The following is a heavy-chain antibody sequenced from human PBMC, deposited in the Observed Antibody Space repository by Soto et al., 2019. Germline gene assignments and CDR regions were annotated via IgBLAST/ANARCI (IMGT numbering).Heavy chain of an antibody. CDR2: IYYSGST. J-gene: IGHJ4*02. CDR3: ARRQSSSWYGL. CDR1: GGSISSSSYY. Sequence: SETLSLTCTVSGGSISSSSYYWGWIRQPPGKGLEWIGSIYYSGSTYYNPSLRSRVTISVDTSKNQFSLKLSSVTAADTAVYYCARRQSSSWYGLWGQGTLVTVSS. V-gene: IGHV4-39*01. D-gene: IGHD6-13*01.